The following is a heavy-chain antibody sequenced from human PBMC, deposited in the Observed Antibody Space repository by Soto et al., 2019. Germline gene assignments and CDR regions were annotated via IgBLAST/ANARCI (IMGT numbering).Heavy chain of an antibody. CDR1: GYTFTSYY. CDR3: ARVKGRVSAAMVLDY. Sequence: GASVKVSCKASGYTFTSYYMHWVRQAPGQGLEWMGIINPSGGGTSYAQKFQGRVTMTRDTSTSTVYMELSSLRSEDTAEYYCARVKGRVSAAMVLDYWGQGTLVTVSS. V-gene: IGHV1-46*01. CDR2: INPSGGGT. J-gene: IGHJ4*02. D-gene: IGHD5-18*01.